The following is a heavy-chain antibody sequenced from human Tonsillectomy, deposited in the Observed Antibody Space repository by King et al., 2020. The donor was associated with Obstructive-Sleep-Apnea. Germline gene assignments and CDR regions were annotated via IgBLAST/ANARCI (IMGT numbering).Heavy chain of an antibody. CDR1: GFTFSNAW. Sequence: VQLVESGGGLVKPGGSLRLSCAASGFTFSNAWMSWVRQAPGKGLEWVGRIKSKTDGGTTDYAAPVKGRFTISRDDSKNTLYLQMNSLKTEDTAVYYCNTGGSVVVPAAMDYYYYGMDVWGQGTTVTVSS. CDR2: IKSKTDGGTT. V-gene: IGHV3-15*01. J-gene: IGHJ6*02. D-gene: IGHD2-2*01. CDR3: NTGGSVVVPAAMDYYYYGMDV.